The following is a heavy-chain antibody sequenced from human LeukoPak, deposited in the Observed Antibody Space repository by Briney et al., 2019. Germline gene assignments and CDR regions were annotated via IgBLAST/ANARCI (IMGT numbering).Heavy chain of an antibody. CDR2: FDPEDGET. CDR1: GYTLTELS. CDR3: ATRIGLNEDLDGYFDL. V-gene: IGHV1-24*01. Sequence: ASVKVSCKVSGYTLTELSMHWVRQAPGKGLEWMGGFDPEDGETIYAQKFQGRVTMTEDTSTDTAYMELSSLRSEDTAVYYCATRIGLNEDLDGYFDLWGRGTLVTVSS. D-gene: IGHD3-10*01. J-gene: IGHJ2*01.